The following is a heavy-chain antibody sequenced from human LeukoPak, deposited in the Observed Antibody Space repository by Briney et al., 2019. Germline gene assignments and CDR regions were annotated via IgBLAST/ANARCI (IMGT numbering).Heavy chain of an antibody. CDR1: GGSISSYY. CDR2: IYYSGST. D-gene: IGHD6-19*01. J-gene: IGHJ4*02. Sequence: WETLSLTCTVSGGSISSYYWSWIGQPPGKGLEWIGYIYYSGSTHYNPSLKSRAAISVDTSKNHFSLKLSSVTAADTAVYYCARVLAVAGTPFDYWGQGTLVTVSS. CDR3: ARVLAVAGTPFDY. V-gene: IGHV4-59*01.